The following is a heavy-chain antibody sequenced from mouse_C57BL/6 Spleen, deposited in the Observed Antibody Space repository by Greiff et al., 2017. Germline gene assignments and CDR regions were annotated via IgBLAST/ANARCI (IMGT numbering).Heavy chain of an antibody. J-gene: IGHJ3*01. V-gene: IGHV1-50*01. D-gene: IGHD1-1*01. CDR2: IDPSDSYT. CDR3: ANGYGSSLFAY. Sequence: VKLQQPGAELVKPGASVKLSCKASGYTFTSYWMQWVKQRPGQGLEWIGEIDPSDSYTNYNQKFKGKATLTVDTSSSTAYMQLSSLTSEDSAVYYCANGYGSSLFAYWGQGTLVTVSA. CDR1: GYTFTSYW.